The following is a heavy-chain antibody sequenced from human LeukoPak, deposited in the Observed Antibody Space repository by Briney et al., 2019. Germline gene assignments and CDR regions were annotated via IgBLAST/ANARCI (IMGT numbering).Heavy chain of an antibody. CDR2: VNHDGSEK. Sequence: GGSLRLSCAASGFTFNSYWMTWVRQAPGKGLEWVANVNHDGSEKRYVDSVKGRFTISRDNAKNSLYLQMNSLRAEDTAVYYCARERHLDVWGQGTTVTVS. CDR1: GFTFNSYW. V-gene: IGHV3-7*01. J-gene: IGHJ6*02. CDR3: ARERHLDV.